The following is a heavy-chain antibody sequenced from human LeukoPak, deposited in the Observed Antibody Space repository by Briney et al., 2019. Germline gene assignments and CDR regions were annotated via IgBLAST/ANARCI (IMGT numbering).Heavy chain of an antibody. D-gene: IGHD3-10*01. CDR2: IIPILGIA. V-gene: IGHV1-69*04. CDR1: GGTFSSYT. Sequence: SVKVSCKASGGTFSSYTISWVRQAPGQGLEWMGRIIPILGIANYAQKFQGGVTITADKSTSTAYMELSSLRSEDTAVYYCARDYYGSGSYRFWFDPWGQGTLVTVSS. J-gene: IGHJ5*02. CDR3: ARDYYGSGSYRFWFDP.